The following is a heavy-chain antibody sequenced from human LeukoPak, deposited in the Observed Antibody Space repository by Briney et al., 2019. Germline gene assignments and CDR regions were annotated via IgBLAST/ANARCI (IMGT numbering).Heavy chain of an antibody. Sequence: GGSLRLSCAASGFTFSDYYMSWIRQAPGKGLEWVAVISYDGSNKYYADSVKGRFTISRDNSKNTLYLQMNSLRAEDTAVYYCAKMVSGDSGSYYWGQGTLVTVSS. J-gene: IGHJ4*02. CDR1: GFTFSDYY. V-gene: IGHV3-30*18. D-gene: IGHD1-26*01. CDR3: AKMVSGDSGSYY. CDR2: ISYDGSNK.